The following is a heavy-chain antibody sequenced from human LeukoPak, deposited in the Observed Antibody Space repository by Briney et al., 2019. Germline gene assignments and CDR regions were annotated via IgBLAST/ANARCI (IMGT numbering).Heavy chain of an antibody. CDR3: ASRRGSSGWYYFDY. CDR2: INPNSGGT. J-gene: IGHJ4*02. D-gene: IGHD6-19*01. Sequence: ASVKVSCKASGYTFTGYYMHWVRQAPGQGLEWMGWINPNSGGTNYAQKFQGRVTMTRDTSISTAYMELSRLRSDDTAVYYCASRRGSSGWYYFDYWGQGTLVTVSP. V-gene: IGHV1-2*02. CDR1: GYTFTGYY.